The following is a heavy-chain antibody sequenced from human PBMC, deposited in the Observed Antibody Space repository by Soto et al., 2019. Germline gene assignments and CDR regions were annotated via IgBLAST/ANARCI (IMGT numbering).Heavy chain of an antibody. CDR2: IGTAGDT. D-gene: IGHD3-16*01. Sequence: GGSLRLSCAASGFTFSSYDMHWVRQATGKGLEWVSAIGTAGDTYYPGSVKGRFTISRENAKNSLYLQMNSLRAGDTAVYYCARGFGGDYIWGSILLGYYMDVWGKGTTVTVSS. V-gene: IGHV3-13*01. J-gene: IGHJ6*03. CDR1: GFTFSSYD. CDR3: ARGFGGDYIWGSILLGYYMDV.